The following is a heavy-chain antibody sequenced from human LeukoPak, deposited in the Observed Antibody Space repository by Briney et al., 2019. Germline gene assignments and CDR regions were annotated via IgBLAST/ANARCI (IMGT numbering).Heavy chain of an antibody. D-gene: IGHD1-26*01. V-gene: IGHV3-23*01. CDR1: GFTFSSYA. CDR2: ISGSGGST. CDR3: AKAASGSERTYYFDY. Sequence: GGSLRLSCAASGFTFSSYAMSWVRQAPGKGLEWVSAISGSGGSTYYADSMKGRFTISRDNSKNTLYLQMNSLRAEDTAVYYCAKAASGSERTYYFDYWGQGTLVTVSS. J-gene: IGHJ4*02.